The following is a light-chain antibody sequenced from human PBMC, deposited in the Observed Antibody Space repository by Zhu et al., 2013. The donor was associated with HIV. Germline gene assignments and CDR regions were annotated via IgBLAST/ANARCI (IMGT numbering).Light chain of an antibody. CDR1: QSVTAN. Sequence: EIVMTQSPATLSVSPGERATLSCRASQSVTANYLAWYQQKPGQAPRLLIYGASTRATGIPARFSGSGSGTEFTLTISSLQSEDFAVYYCQQYSNWPTFGQGTRLDIK. V-gene: IGKV3-15*01. CDR3: QQYSNWPT. CDR2: GAS. J-gene: IGKJ5*01.